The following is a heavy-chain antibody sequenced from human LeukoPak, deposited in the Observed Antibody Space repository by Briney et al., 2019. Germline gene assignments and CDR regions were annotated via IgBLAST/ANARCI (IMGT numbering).Heavy chain of an antibody. Sequence: SQTLSLTCAISGDSVSSNSVTWNWIRQSPSRGLEWLGRTFYRSKWHYDYAVSLNSRISINPDTSKNQFSLQLNSAAPEDTAVYYCARVFYYDSSGYAYYGVDVWGQGTTVTVSS. J-gene: IGHJ6*02. D-gene: IGHD3-22*01. V-gene: IGHV6-1*01. CDR1: GDSVSSNSVT. CDR2: TFYRSKWHY. CDR3: ARVFYYDSSGYAYYGVDV.